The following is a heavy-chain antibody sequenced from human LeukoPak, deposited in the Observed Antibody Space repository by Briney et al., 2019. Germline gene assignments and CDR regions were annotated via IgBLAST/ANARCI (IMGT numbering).Heavy chain of an antibody. V-gene: IGHV4-61*01. J-gene: IGHJ2*01. CDR2: IYYSGST. CDR1: GGSVSSGSYY. Sequence: SETLSLTCTVSGGSVSSGSYYWSWIRQPPGKGLEWIGYIYYSGSTNYNPSLKSRVTISVDTSKNQFSLKLSSVTAADTAVYYCARGHTGYFGDYGDYGGYFDLWGRGTLVTVSS. D-gene: IGHD4-17*01. CDR3: ARGHTGYFGDYGDYGGYFDL.